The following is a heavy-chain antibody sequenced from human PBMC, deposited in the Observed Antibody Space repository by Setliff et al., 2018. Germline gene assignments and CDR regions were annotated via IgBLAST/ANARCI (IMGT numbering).Heavy chain of an antibody. CDR3: AREGSPPLHYFDY. CDR2: IYYSGST. Sequence: SETLSLTCTVSGGSISSYYWSWIRQPPGKGLEWIGYIYYSGSTYYNPSLKSRVTISVDTSKNQFSLKLSSVTAADTAVYYCAREGSPPLHYFDYWGQGTLVTVSS. CDR1: GGSISSYY. J-gene: IGHJ4*02. V-gene: IGHV4-59*01. D-gene: IGHD2-15*01.